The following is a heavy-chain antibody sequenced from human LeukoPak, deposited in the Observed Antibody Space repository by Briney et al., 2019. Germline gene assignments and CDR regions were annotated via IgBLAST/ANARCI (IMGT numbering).Heavy chain of an antibody. CDR3: ATSEGY. CDR1: GFTLNTHW. Sequence: GGSLRLSCAASGFTLNTHWMSWVRQAPGKGLEWVANIKQDGRVTYYVDSVKGRFTISRDNAKNSLNLQMNSLRAEDTAMYYCATSEGYWGQGTLVTVSS. CDR2: IKQDGRVT. V-gene: IGHV3-7*03. J-gene: IGHJ4*02.